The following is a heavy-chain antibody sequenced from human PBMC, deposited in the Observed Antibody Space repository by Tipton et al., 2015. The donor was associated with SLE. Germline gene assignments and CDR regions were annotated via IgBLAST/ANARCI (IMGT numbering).Heavy chain of an antibody. CDR1: VFTITYYS. J-gene: IGHJ4*02. Sequence: SLRLSCAASVFTITYYSMHWVRQSPGKGLEWASVIWDDGITKYYVDSVKGRFTISRDKSKNKLYLEMNSLRDEDTAVYICAKGRVGTPTDWGQGTLVTVSS. V-gene: IGHV3-33*03. CDR3: AKGRVGTPTD. CDR2: IWDDGITK.